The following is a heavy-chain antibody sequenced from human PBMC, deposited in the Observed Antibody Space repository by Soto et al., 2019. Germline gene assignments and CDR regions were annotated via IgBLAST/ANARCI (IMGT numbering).Heavy chain of an antibody. CDR2: IYHSGST. CDR3: AREEGVAAAFDY. D-gene: IGHD6-13*01. Sequence: QVQLQEAGPGLVKPSGTLSLTCAVSGGSISSSNWWSWVRQPPGKGLEWLGEIYHSGSTNYTPSLKSRVTISVDKSKNQFSLNLSSVTAADTAVYYCAREEGVAAAFDYWGQGTLVTVSS. CDR1: GGSISSSNW. J-gene: IGHJ4*02. V-gene: IGHV4-4*02.